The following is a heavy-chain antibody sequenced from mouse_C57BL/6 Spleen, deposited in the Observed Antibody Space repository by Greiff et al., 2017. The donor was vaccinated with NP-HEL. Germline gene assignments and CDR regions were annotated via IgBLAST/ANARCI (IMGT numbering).Heavy chain of an antibody. V-gene: IGHV1-69*01. J-gene: IGHJ2*01. CDR1: GYTFTSYW. CDR2: IDPSDSYT. CDR3: ARSSTTVVGFDY. Sequence: QVQLQQPGAELVMPGASVKLSCKASGYTFTSYWMHWVKQRPGQGLEWIGEIDPSDSYTNYNQKFKGKSTLTVDKSSSTAYMQLSSLTSEDSAVYYCARSSTTVVGFDYWGQGTTLTVSS. D-gene: IGHD1-1*01.